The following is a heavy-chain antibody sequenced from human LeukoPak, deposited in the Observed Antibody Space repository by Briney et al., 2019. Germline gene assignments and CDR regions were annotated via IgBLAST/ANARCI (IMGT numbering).Heavy chain of an antibody. CDR1: GFTFSSYA. Sequence: GGSLRLSCAASGFTFSSYAMHWVRQAPGKGLEWVEVISYGGSNKYYADSVKGRFTISRDNSKNTLYLQMNSLRAEDTAVYYCARQDSSSWEGHPNFYYWGQGTLVTVSS. CDR2: ISYGGSNK. V-gene: IGHV3-30*01. CDR3: ARQDSSSWEGHPNFYY. J-gene: IGHJ4*02. D-gene: IGHD6-13*01.